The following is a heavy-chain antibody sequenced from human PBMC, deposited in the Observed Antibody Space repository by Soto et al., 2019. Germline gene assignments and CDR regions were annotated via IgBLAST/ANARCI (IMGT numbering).Heavy chain of an antibody. Sequence: EVQLVESGGGLVQPGGSLRLSCAASGFTFSSYDMYWVRQATGKGLEWVSAIGTAGDTYYPGSVKGRFTISRENAKNTLYLQMNCLRAGDTAVYYCARAVGYYYGMDVWGQGTTVTVSS. CDR2: IGTAGDT. V-gene: IGHV3-13*01. D-gene: IGHD1-26*01. J-gene: IGHJ6*02. CDR1: GFTFSSYD. CDR3: ARAVGYYYGMDV.